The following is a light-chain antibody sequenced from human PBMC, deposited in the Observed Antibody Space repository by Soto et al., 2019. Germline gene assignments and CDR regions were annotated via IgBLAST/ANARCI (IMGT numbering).Light chain of an antibody. CDR2: EVT. V-gene: IGLV2-14*03. Sequence: QSALTQPASLYGSPGQSITISCNGTNSDIGRYNYVSWYQQHPGKAPKLMIFEVTHGPSGVSDRLSGSKSDNTASLTISGLQAEDEADYYCTSYTRDNTVVFGGGTKLTVL. J-gene: IGLJ3*02. CDR1: NSDIGRYNY. CDR3: TSYTRDNTVV.